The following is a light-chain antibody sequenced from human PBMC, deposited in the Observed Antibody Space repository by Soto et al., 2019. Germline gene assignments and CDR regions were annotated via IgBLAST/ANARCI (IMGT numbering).Light chain of an antibody. V-gene: IGLV4-69*01. CDR3: QTWGTGSWV. J-gene: IGLJ3*02. CDR2: LNSDGSH. CDR1: SGHSSYP. Sequence: QPVLTQSPSASASLGASVKLTCTLSSGHSSYPIAWHQQQPEKGPRYLMKLNSDGSHSKEEGIPDRFSGSSSGAERYLTISSLQSEAEADYYCQTWGTGSWVFGGGTKVTVL.